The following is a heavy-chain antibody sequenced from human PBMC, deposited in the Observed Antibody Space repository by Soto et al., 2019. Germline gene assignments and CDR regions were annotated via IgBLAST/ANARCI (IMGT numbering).Heavy chain of an antibody. CDR1: GGTFSSYT. CDR3: ARELRDIVVVPSATGPYYDCGMDV. V-gene: IGHV1-69*08. D-gene: IGHD2-2*01. J-gene: IGHJ6*02. Sequence: QVQLVQSGAEVKKPGSSVKVSCKASGGTFSSYTSSWVRRAPGQGLEWMGRIIPFLGIANYAQKFQGRVTITADKATRTAYMQLSSLSSEDTAVYYCARELRDIVVVPSATGPYYDCGMDVGGQGTTVNVPS. CDR2: IIPFLGIA.